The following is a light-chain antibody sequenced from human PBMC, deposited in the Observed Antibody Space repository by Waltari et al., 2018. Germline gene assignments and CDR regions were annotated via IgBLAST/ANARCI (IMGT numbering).Light chain of an antibody. CDR1: PSDLGHYHL. J-gene: IGLJ1*01. CDR2: EVI. Sequence: QSALTQTASVSGTPGQSITISCPGTPSDLGHYHLSSWYQQNPGKAPKLMICEVIKRPSGVSDRFSGSKSGNTASLTISGLQAEDEADYYCCSYAGSGTYVFGTGTKVTVL. CDR3: CSYAGSGTYV. V-gene: IGLV2-23*02.